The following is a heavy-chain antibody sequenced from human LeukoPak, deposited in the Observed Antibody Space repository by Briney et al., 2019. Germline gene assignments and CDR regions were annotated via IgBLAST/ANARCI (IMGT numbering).Heavy chain of an antibody. Sequence: GGSLRLSCAASGFTFSSYGMHWVRQPPGKGLEWVAVIWYDGSNEYYADSVKGRFTISRDNSKNTLFLQMNSLRAEDTAVYYCKLRSPADYWGQGTLVTVSS. V-gene: IGHV3-33*01. CDR1: GFTFSSYG. CDR2: IWYDGSNE. J-gene: IGHJ4*02. CDR3: KLRSPADY. D-gene: IGHD1-7*01.